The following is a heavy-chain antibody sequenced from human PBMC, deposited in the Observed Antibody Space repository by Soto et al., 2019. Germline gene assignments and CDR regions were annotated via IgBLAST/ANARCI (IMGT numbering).Heavy chain of an antibody. CDR3: ARGARVAGGSGWLEFPFDY. V-gene: IGHV4-59*08. Sequence: SQTLSLTCTVSGGSISSYYWSWIRQPPGKGLEWIGYIYYSGSTNYNPSLKSRVTISVDTSKNQFSLKLSSVTAADTAVYYCARGARVAGGSGWLEFPFDYWGQGTLVTVSS. J-gene: IGHJ4*02. D-gene: IGHD6-19*01. CDR1: GGSISSYY. CDR2: IYYSGST.